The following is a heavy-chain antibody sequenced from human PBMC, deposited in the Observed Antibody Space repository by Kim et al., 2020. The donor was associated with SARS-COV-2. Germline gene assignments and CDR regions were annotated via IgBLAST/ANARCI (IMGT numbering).Heavy chain of an antibody. J-gene: IGHJ4*02. CDR3: ARSLTGTSDGRD. Sequence: AKSNPSLKSRVTISMDTSRNQLSLKVSSVTAADTAVYYCARSLTGTSDGRDWGQGTLVTVSS. D-gene: IGHD3-10*01. V-gene: IGHV4-59*01. CDR2: A.